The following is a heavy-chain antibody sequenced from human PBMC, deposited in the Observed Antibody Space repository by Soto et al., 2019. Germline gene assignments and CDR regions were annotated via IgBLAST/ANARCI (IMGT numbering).Heavy chain of an antibody. Sequence: ASVKVSCKASGYTFTSYGISWVRQAPGQGLEWMGWISAYSGNTNYAQKLQGRVTMTTDTSTSTAYMELRSLRSDDTAVYYCAREGGFYGSGSYAFDIWGQGTMVTVSS. V-gene: IGHV1-18*01. D-gene: IGHD3-10*01. CDR3: AREGGFYGSGSYAFDI. CDR2: ISAYSGNT. J-gene: IGHJ3*02. CDR1: GYTFTSYG.